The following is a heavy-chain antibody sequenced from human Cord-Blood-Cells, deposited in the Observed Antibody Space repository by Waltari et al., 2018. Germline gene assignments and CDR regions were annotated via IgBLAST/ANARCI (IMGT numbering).Heavy chain of an antibody. J-gene: IGHJ3*02. Sequence: QVQLQDSGPGLVKPSETLSLTCTVSGGSISSYYWSWIRQPPGKGLEWIGYIYYSGGTNYNPALKGRVTISVDTAKNQFSRKLSSVTAADTAVYYCARQVRYCSSTSCNDAFDIWGQGTMVTVSS. V-gene: IGHV4-59*08. CDR2: IYYSGGT. CDR3: ARQVRYCSSTSCNDAFDI. D-gene: IGHD2-2*01. CDR1: GGSISSYY.